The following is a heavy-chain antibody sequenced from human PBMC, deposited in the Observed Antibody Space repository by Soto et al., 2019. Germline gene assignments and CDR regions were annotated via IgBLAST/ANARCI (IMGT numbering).Heavy chain of an antibody. CDR2: IYYSGST. J-gene: IGHJ6*03. V-gene: IGHV4-59*01. CDR1: GGSISSYY. D-gene: IGHD6-19*01. Sequence: PSETLSLTCTVSGGSISSYYWSWIRQPPGKGLEWIGYIYYSGSTNYNPPLKSRVTISVDTSKNQFSLKLSSVTAADTAVYYCARGAVAGRNYYYMDVWGKGTTVTVSS. CDR3: ARGAVAGRNYYYMDV.